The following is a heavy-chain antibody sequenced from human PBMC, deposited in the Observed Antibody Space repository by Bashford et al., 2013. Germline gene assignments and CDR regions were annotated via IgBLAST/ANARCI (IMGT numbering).Heavy chain of an antibody. V-gene: IGHV4-30-4*01. CDR1: GGSISSGDYY. CDR2: IYYSGST. CDR3: ARQYYGSGTYYTEN. Sequence: SETLSLTCTVSGGSISSGDYYWSWIRQPPGKGLEWIGYIYYSGSTYYNPSLKSRVTISVDTSNNQFSLKLSSVTAADTAVYYCARQYYGSGTYYTENWGQGTLVTVSS. D-gene: IGHD3-10*01. J-gene: IGHJ4*02.